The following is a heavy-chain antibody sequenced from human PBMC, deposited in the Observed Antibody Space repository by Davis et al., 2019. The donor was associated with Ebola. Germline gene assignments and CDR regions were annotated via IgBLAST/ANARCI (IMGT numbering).Heavy chain of an antibody. J-gene: IGHJ4*02. V-gene: IGHV3-66*01. CDR1: GFTFSSYS. Sequence: GGSLRLSCAASGFTFSSYSMNWVRQAPGKGLEWVSVLYSGGDTYYADSVKGRFTVSRDNSKNTLYLQMNSLKAEDTAVYYCASGKMATISNYWGQGTLVTVSS. D-gene: IGHD5-24*01. CDR2: LYSGGDT. CDR3: ASGKMATISNY.